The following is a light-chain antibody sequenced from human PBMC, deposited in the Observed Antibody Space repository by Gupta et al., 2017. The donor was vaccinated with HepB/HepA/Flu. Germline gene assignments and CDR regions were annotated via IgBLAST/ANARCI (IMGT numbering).Light chain of an antibody. CDR3: QSVYSSRSGSRI. V-gene: IGLV1-40*01. CDR1: SSNFGADYD. CDR2: VNN. J-gene: IGLJ1*01. Sequence: QSVLPQPPSVSGAPGQGLPISCTGSSSNFGADYDEHCYHQLPGSAPKLIIYVNNKRPSGGPDRVSGSKSCTSASLSITGLQAEDEADDYCQSVYSSRSGSRIFGTGTKLTVL.